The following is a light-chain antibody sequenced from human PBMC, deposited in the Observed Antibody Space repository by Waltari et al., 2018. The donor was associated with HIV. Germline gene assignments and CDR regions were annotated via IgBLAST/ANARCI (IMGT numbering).Light chain of an antibody. CDR1: TSDVGGYNR. V-gene: IGLV2-14*01. CDR3: SSYRSSYTLDIV. Sequence: QSALTQPASVSGSLRQSITISCTGTTSDVGGYNRVSWYQHHPDKAPQLIIYDVTNRPSGVSKRSSGSKSGNTASLASSGFRAEDEAYYYCSSYRSSYTLDIVFGGGTKLTVL. CDR2: DVT. J-gene: IGLJ2*01.